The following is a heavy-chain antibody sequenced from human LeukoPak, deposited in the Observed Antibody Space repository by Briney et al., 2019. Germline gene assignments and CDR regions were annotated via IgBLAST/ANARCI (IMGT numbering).Heavy chain of an antibody. D-gene: IGHD4-11*01. CDR1: GDSVSSKNPA. CDR2: TYYRSKWYF. J-gene: IGHJ4*02. Sequence: SQTLSLTCAIAGDSVSSKNPAWNWIRQSPSRGLEWLGRTYYRSKWYFEYAVSVEGRITIKPDTSKNQFSLQLNSVTPEDTAVYYCARSMSNGGFRLDYWGQGSLVTVSS. CDR3: ARSMSNGGFRLDY. V-gene: IGHV6-1*01.